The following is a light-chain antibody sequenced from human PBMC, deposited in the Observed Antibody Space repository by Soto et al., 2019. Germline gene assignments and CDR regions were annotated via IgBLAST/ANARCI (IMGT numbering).Light chain of an antibody. Sequence: EIVLTQSPATLSLSPGERATLSCRASQSVSTYLAWYQQTPGRPPRLLIYDASKRAPGIPARFSGSGSGTDFTLTVSSLEPEDFAVYYCQQYGSLPYTFGQGTKLEMK. J-gene: IGKJ2*01. CDR3: QQYGSLPYT. V-gene: IGKV3-11*01. CDR2: DAS. CDR1: QSVSTY.